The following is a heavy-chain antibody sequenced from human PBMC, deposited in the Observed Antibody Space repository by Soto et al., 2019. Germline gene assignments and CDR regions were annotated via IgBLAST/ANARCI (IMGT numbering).Heavy chain of an antibody. CDR1: GGTFSSHV. CDR2: IMPIIGTA. Sequence: VQLVQSGAEVKKPGSSVKVSCKASGGTFSSHVFNWVRQAPGQGLEWMGGIMPIIGTANYAQKFQGRGTITADESTSTAYMELSSLRSEDTAVYYCARDLEFRDGNISHLDYWGQGTLVTVSS. J-gene: IGHJ4*02. D-gene: IGHD3-10*01. V-gene: IGHV1-69*01. CDR3: ARDLEFRDGNISHLDY.